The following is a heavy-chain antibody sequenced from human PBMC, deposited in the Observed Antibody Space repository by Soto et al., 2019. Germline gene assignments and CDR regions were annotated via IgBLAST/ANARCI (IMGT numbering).Heavy chain of an antibody. CDR3: AREDYSSSWYNAFDI. V-gene: IGHV4-31*03. J-gene: IGHJ3*02. CDR1: GGSISSGGYY. CDR2: IYYSGST. D-gene: IGHD6-13*01. Sequence: SETLSLTCTVSGGSISSGGYYWSWIRQHPGKGLEWIGYIYYSGSTYYNPSLKSRVTISVDTSKNQFSLKLSSVTAADTAVYYCAREDYSSSWYNAFDIWGQGTRVTVSS.